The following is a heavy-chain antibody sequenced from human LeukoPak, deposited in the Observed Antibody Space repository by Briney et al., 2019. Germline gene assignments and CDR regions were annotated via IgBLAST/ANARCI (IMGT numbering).Heavy chain of an antibody. Sequence: HSGGSLRLSCAASGFTFSGYWMHWVHQAPGKGLVWVSRINSDGSSTSYADSVKGRFTISRDNAKNTLYLQMNSLRAEDTAVYYCARGPYGGGYYVGDFWGQGSLLTVSS. CDR2: INSDGSST. V-gene: IGHV3-74*01. J-gene: IGHJ4*02. CDR3: ARGPYGGGYYVGDF. CDR1: GFTFSGYW. D-gene: IGHD1-26*01.